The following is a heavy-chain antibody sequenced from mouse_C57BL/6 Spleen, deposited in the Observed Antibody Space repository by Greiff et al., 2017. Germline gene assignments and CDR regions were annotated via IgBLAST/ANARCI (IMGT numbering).Heavy chain of an antibody. CDR2: IYPGDGDT. D-gene: IGHD2-4*01. CDR1: GYAFSSSW. V-gene: IGHV1-82*01. CDR3: ARRGDYDAYAMDY. J-gene: IGHJ4*01. Sequence: VQRVESGPELVKPGASVKISCKASGYAFSSSWMNWVKQRPGKGLEWIGRIYPGDGDTNYNGKFKGKATLTADKSSSTAYMQLSSLTSEDSAVYFCARRGDYDAYAMDYWGQGTSVTVSS.